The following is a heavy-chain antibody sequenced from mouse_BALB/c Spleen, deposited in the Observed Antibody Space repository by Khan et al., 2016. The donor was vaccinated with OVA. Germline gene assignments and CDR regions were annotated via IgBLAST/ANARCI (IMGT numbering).Heavy chain of an antibody. J-gene: IGHJ2*01. CDR2: IDSNGGST. CDR1: RFTISSYG. CDR3: ARSAI. Sequence: EVQLQESGGGIVQPGGSLKRSCVASRFTISSYGMSSVRQTPDKRLELVATIDSNGGSTDYPDSVQRRFTISGDNAKNALYLQMRSLKSEDTAMYYCARSAIWGQGTTLTVSS. V-gene: IGHV5-6-3*01. D-gene: IGHD2-12*01.